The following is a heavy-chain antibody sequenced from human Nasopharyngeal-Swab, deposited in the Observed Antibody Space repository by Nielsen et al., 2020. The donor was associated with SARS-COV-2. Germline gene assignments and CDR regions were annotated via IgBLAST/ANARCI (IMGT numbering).Heavy chain of an antibody. Sequence: SETLSLTCTVSGGSISSYYWSWIRQPPGKGLEWIGYIYYSGSTYYNPSLKSRVTISVDTSKNQFSLKLSSVTAADTAVYYCARVVVWSSWPYDYWGQGTLVTVSS. J-gene: IGHJ4*02. CDR1: GGSISSYY. D-gene: IGHD6-13*01. CDR2: IYYSGST. CDR3: ARVVVWSSWPYDY. V-gene: IGHV4-59*12.